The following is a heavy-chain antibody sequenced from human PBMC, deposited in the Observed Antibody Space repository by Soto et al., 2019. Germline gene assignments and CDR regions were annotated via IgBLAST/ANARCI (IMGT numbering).Heavy chain of an antibody. J-gene: IGHJ4*02. CDR1: GFTFTSYG. V-gene: IGHV1-18*01. CDR2: VSAYNGNT. Sequence: GASVKVSCKASGFTFTSYGITWVRQAPGQGLEWMGWVSAYNGNTNYAQKFQGRVTMTTDTSTSTAYMELRSLRSDDTAVYYCARDRSGATARDFDYWGQGTLVTVS. D-gene: IGHD1-26*01. CDR3: ARDRSGATARDFDY.